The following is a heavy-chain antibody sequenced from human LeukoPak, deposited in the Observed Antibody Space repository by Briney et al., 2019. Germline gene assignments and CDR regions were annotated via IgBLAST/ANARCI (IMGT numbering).Heavy chain of an antibody. D-gene: IGHD6-19*01. CDR1: GYTFTSYA. J-gene: IGHJ2*01. CDR2: INVGNGNT. V-gene: IGHV1-3*01. Sequence: GASVKVSCKASGYTFTSYAMHWVRQAPGQRLEWMGWINVGNGNTKYSQKFQGRVTITRDTSASTAYMELSSLRSEDTAVYYCAREGQQWIHWYFDLWGRGTLVTVSS. CDR3: AREGQQWIHWYFDL.